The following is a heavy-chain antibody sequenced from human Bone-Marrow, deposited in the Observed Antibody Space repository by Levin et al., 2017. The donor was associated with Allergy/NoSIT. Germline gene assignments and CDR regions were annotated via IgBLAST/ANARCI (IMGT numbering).Heavy chain of an antibody. CDR2: FWHDGSFQ. CDR1: GFNFRSYG. D-gene: IGHD4-23*01. Sequence: GGSLRLSCTASGFNFRSYGMYWVRQAPGKGLEWVAGFWHDGSFQYYADSVKGRFTISRDNPKNTLYLQMNNLRAEDTAVYYCAGTSGGGNSPAGFDYWGQGALVTVSS. V-gene: IGHV3-33*07. J-gene: IGHJ4*02. CDR3: AGTSGGGNSPAGFDY.